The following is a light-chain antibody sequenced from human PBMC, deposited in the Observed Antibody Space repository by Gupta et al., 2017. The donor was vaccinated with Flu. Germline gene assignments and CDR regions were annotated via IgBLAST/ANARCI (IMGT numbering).Light chain of an antibody. CDR3: HQYYGLPQT. Sequence: DIVMTQSPDSLAVSLGERATINCKSSQTISYSSNNKNYLSWYQQKTGQPPKLLIYWASTRQSGVPDRFSGSGSGTDFTLTISGLQAEDVAISYCHQYYGLPQTFGQGTKVEI. CDR1: QTISYSSNNKNY. CDR2: WAS. J-gene: IGKJ1*01. V-gene: IGKV4-1*01.